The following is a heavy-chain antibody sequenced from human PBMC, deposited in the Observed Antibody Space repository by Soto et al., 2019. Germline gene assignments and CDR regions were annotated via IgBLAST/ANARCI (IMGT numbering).Heavy chain of an antibody. Sequence: EVQLVESGGGLVQSGGSLRLSCTASGFSVSDHFMDWVRQTPGKGLEWVGQITNRATGDTTFYASSVKGRFTVSKDESRNSLYLQMNSLKTEDTAVYYCASRITQMLTDWGQGTLVAVAS. CDR2: ITNRATGDTT. J-gene: IGHJ4*02. CDR1: GFSVSDHF. CDR3: ASRITQMLTD. D-gene: IGHD1-20*01. V-gene: IGHV3-72*01.